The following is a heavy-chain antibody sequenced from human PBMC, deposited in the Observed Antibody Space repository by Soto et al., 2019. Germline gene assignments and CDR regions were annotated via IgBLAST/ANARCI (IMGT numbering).Heavy chain of an antibody. Sequence: ASVKVSCKASGYTFANDGITWVRQAPGQGLEWMGWINPHNANTNYAQKFQGRVTMTTDNSKNTLYLQMNSLRPEDTSVYYCAKDKESPAGKGFDYWGQGTLVTVSS. D-gene: IGHD6-19*01. CDR2: INPHNANT. V-gene: IGHV1-18*01. CDR1: GYTFANDG. CDR3: AKDKESPAGKGFDY. J-gene: IGHJ4*02.